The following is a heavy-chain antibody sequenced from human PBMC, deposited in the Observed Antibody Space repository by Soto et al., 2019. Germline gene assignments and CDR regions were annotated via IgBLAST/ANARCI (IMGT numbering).Heavy chain of an antibody. CDR1: GGSFSSSNW. CDR2: IYHGATS. D-gene: IGHD3-16*01. J-gene: IGHJ4*02. V-gene: IGHV4-4*02. Sequence: QVQLQESGPGLVKPSGTLSLTCAVSGGSFSSSNWWSWVRQPPGKDLEWIGEIYHGATSNYNPSLRSRVPISVDKSKNQFSLNLRSVTAADTAVYYCASSRGSYCIFGFAYWGQGILVTVSS. CDR3: ASSRGSYCIFGFAY.